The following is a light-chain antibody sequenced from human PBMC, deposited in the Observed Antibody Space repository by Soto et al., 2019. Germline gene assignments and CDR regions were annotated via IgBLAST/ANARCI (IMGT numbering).Light chain of an antibody. Sequence: QYALTQPASVSGSPGQSVTISCTGTSSDVGGYNYVSWYQHHPGKAPKVMIYDVSKRPSGVSNRFSGSKAGNTASLTISGLPADDEADYYCSSYTRSNTLRYVFGTGTKVTVL. CDR3: SSYTRSNTLRYV. J-gene: IGLJ1*01. CDR1: SSDVGGYNY. V-gene: IGLV2-14*03. CDR2: DVS.